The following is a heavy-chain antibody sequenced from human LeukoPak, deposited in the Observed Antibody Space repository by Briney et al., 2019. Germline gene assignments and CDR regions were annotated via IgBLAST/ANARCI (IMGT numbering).Heavy chain of an antibody. CDR3: VRDLMGSGSTTAYLHH. CDR1: GFTFSDYS. D-gene: IGHD1-1*01. Sequence: GGSLRLSCGASGFTFSDYSMIWVRQAPGKGLEWVSSISRRSRHVYYAGSVKGRFTISRDNAKNSLYLQMNSLRAEDMAVYFCVRDLMGSGSTTAYLHHWGQGTLVTVSS. CDR2: ISRRSRHV. V-gene: IGHV3-21*01. J-gene: IGHJ1*01.